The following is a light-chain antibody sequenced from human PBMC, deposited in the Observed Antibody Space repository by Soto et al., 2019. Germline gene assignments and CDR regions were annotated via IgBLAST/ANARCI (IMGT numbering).Light chain of an antibody. J-gene: IGKJ5*01. CDR1: QNIRNW. V-gene: IGKV1-5*01. CDR2: DAS. Sequence: IQMTESPSTLGASGGDIVTMTFRASQNIRNWLAWYQQKPGKAPNPLIYDASSLKSGVPARFSGSGSGTEFTLTISSLQPDDFATYYCQQYNTYSTFGQGTRLEIK. CDR3: QQYNTYST.